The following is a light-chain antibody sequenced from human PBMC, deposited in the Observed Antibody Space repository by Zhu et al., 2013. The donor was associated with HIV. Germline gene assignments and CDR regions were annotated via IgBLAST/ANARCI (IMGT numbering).Light chain of an antibody. CDR2: DNN. Sequence: QSVLTQPPSVSAAPGQKVTISCSGSSSNIENNYVCWYQHLPGTAPKFLIYDNNKRFSGIPDRFSGSKSGTSATLGITGLQTGDEADYYCGTWDSSLSVGIFGGGTKLTVL. CDR3: GTWDSSLSVGI. J-gene: IGLJ2*01. CDR1: SSNIENNY. V-gene: IGLV1-51*01.